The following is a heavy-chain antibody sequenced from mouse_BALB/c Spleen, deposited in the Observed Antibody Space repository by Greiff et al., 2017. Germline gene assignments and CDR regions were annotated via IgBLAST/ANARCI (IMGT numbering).Heavy chain of an antibody. J-gene: IGHJ4*01. V-gene: IGHV5-12-2*01. Sequence: EVILVESGGGLVQPGGSLKLSCAASGFTFSSYTMSWVRQTPEKRLEWVAYISNGGGSTYYPDTVKGRFTISRDNAKNTLYLQMSSLKSEDTAMYYCARREYAMDYWGQGTSVTVSS. CDR1: GFTFSSYT. CDR3: ARREYAMDY. CDR2: ISNGGGST.